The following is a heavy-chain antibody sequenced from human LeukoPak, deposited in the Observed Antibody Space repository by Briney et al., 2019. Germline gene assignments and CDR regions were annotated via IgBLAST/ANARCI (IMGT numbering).Heavy chain of an antibody. CDR2: IYSGGST. CDR3: ARLVYSYGCNCFDY. CDR1: GVTVSSNY. V-gene: IGHV3-53*01. J-gene: IGHJ4*02. D-gene: IGHD5-18*01. Sequence: GGSLRLSCAASGVTVSSNYMSWVRQAPGKGLEWVSVIYSGGSTYCADSVKGRFTISTDNSKNTLYLQMNSLRAEDTAVYYCARLVYSYGCNCFDYWGQGTLVTVSS.